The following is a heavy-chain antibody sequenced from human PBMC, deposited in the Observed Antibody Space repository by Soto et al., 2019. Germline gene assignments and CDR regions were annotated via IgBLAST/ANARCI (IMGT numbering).Heavy chain of an antibody. D-gene: IGHD3-22*01. V-gene: IGHV3-33*01. CDR1: GFTFSSYG. CDR2: IWYDGSNK. CDR3: AREGNYYDSSGYFDY. J-gene: IGHJ4*02. Sequence: GGSLRLSCAASGFTFSSYGMHWVRQAPGKGLEWVAVIWYDGSNKYYADSVKGRFTISRDNSKNTLYLQMNSLRAEDTAVDYCAREGNYYDSSGYFDYWGQGTLVTVSS.